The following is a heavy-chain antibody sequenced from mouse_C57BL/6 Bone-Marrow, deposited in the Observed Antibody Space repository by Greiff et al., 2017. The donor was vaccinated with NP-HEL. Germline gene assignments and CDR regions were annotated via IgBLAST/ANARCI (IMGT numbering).Heavy chain of an antibody. D-gene: IGHD1-2*01. V-gene: IGHV1-81*01. J-gene: IGHJ2*01. Sequence: VQLQQSGAELARPGASVKLSCKASGYTFTSYGISWVKQRTGQGLEWIGEIYPRSGNPYYNEKFKCKATLSADKSSSTAYMKLRNLTSESPAFYFCASPHYYGKVYFDYWGQGTTLTVSS. CDR3: ASPHYYGKVYFDY. CDR2: IYPRSGNP. CDR1: GYTFTSYG.